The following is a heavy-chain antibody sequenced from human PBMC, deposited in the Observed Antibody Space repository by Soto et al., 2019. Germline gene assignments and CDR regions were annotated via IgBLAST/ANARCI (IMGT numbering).Heavy chain of an antibody. CDR3: AGDRGGQPYNWFDP. CDR1: GFTFSSYA. J-gene: IGHJ5*02. V-gene: IGHV3-30-3*01. D-gene: IGHD3-10*01. CDR2: ISYDGSNK. Sequence: GSLRLSCAASGFTFSSYAMHWVRQAPGKGLEWVAVISYDGSNKYYADSVKGRFTISRDNSKNTLYLQMNSLRAEDTAVYYCAGDRGGQPYNWFDPRGQGTLVTVSS.